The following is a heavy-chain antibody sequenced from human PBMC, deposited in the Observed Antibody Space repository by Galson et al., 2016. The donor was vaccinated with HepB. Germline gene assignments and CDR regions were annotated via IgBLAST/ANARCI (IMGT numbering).Heavy chain of an antibody. D-gene: IGHD6-13*01. Sequence: TLSLTCAVSGGSISSGDYSWSWIRQPPGKGLEWIGYIYHSGSTHYNPSLKSRVTISVDRSKNQFSLKVSSVTAADTAVYYCARAPIAADLDYWGQGTLVSVSS. CDR1: GGSISSGDYS. J-gene: IGHJ4*02. CDR2: IYHSGST. V-gene: IGHV4-30-2*01. CDR3: ARAPIAADLDY.